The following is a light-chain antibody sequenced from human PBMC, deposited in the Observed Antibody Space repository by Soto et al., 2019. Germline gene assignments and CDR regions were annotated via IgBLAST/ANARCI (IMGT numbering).Light chain of an antibody. CDR2: KAS. V-gene: IGKV1-5*03. J-gene: IGKJ1*01. CDR1: QSISLW. CDR3: QQFNSYSRT. Sequence: DIQMTQSPSTLSASAGDRVSITCRASQSISLWLAWYQQKPGKAPKLLIYKASSLESGVPSRFSGSGSGTEFTLTITSLQPDDFATYYCQQFNSYSRTFGQGTKVDIK.